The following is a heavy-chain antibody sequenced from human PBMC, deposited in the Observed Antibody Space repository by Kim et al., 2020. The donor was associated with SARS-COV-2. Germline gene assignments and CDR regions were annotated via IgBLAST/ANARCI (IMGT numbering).Heavy chain of an antibody. CDR3: ARTTDF. D-gene: IGHD3-3*01. V-gene: IGHV1-3*01. CDR1: GYTFTTYN. J-gene: IGHJ4*02. CDR2: INAGNGDT. Sequence: ASVKVSCKASGYTFTTYNMYWVRQAPGQRLEWMGWINAGNGDTKYSQKFQGRVTLARDTSASTHYLELSSLTSEDTAVYYCARTTDFWGQGTLVTVSS.